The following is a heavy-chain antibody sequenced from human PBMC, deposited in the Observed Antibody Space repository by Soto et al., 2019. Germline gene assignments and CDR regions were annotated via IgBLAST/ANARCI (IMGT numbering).Heavy chain of an antibody. V-gene: IGHV1-69*06. J-gene: IGHJ5*02. CDR2: IIFIFGAP. D-gene: IGHD1-26*01. CDR1: GDTFNSYV. CDR3: ARHREIYNWLDP. Sequence: QVQLVQSGAEVKTPGSSVEVSCKAAGDTFNSYVVSWVRQAPGQGLEWMGGIIFIFGAPNYAQKLQGRVTITADKSTNTAYMKLSGLRSDDTALYYCARHREIYNWLDPWGQGTLVTVSS.